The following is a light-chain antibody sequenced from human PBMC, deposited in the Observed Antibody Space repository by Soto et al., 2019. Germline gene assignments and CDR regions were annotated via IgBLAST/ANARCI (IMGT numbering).Light chain of an antibody. CDR2: EDS. J-gene: IGLJ1*01. Sequence: QSALTQPASVSGSPGQSITISCTGTSSDIGTYDLVSWHQQYPGKAPKLMISEDSKRPSGVSNRFSGSKSGNTASLAISGLQAEDEADYYCCSYAGGSTYVFGTGTKVTVL. V-gene: IGLV2-23*01. CDR3: CSYAGGSTYV. CDR1: SSDIGTYDL.